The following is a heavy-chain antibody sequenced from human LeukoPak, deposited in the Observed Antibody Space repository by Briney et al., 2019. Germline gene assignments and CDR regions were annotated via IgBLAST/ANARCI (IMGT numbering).Heavy chain of an antibody. CDR2: ISGNGVNT. CDR1: GFTFSNYA. V-gene: IGHV3-23*01. D-gene: IGHD4-23*01. CDR3: AKKSPYGGRDY. J-gene: IGHJ4*02. Sequence: PGGSLRLSCAASGFTFSNYAMSWVRQAPGKGLEWVSAISGNGVNTYYADSVKGRFTISRDNSKNTLYLQVNSLTFEDTAVYYCAKKSPYGGRDYWGQETLVTVSS.